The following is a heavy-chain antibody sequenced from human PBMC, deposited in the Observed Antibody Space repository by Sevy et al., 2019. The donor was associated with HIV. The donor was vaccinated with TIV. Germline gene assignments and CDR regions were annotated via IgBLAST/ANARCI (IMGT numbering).Heavy chain of an antibody. CDR1: GFTVSTNY. CDR2: ISTSGNTI. CDR3: AGGGGLDV. V-gene: IGHV3-11*04. Sequence: GGSLRLSCAASGFTVSTNYMSWVRQAPGKGLEWVSYISTSGNTIYYADSVEGRFTISRDNAKKSVSLQMNSLRVEDTAVYYCAGGGGLDVWGQGTTVTVSS. D-gene: IGHD2-15*01. J-gene: IGHJ6*02.